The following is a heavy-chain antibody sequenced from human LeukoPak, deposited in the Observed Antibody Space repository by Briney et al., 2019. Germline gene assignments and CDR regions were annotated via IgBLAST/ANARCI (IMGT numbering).Heavy chain of an antibody. CDR3: AKDQGYSGYGPGDY. CDR2: ISGSGSST. V-gene: IGHV3-23*01. D-gene: IGHD5-12*01. Sequence: GGSLRLSCAAFGFTFSSYAMSWVRQAPGKGLEWVSGISGSGSSTYYADSVKGRFTVSRDNSKNTLYLQMNSLRAEDTAVYYCAKDQGYSGYGPGDYWGQGTLVTVSS. CDR1: GFTFSSYA. J-gene: IGHJ4*02.